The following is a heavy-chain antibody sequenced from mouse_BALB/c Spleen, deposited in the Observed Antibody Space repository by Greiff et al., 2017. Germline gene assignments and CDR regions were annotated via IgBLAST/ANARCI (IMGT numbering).Heavy chain of an antibody. D-gene: IGHD2-4*01. Sequence: QVQLKQSGPELVKPGASVKMSCKASGYTFTDYVISWVKQRSGQGLEWIGEIYPGSGSTYYNEKFKGKATLTADKSSNTAYMQLSSLTSEDSAVYFCARGIYYDYADYAMDYWGQGTSVTVSS. CDR2: IYPGSGST. V-gene: IGHV1-77*01. J-gene: IGHJ4*01. CDR3: ARGIYYDYADYAMDY. CDR1: GYTFTDYV.